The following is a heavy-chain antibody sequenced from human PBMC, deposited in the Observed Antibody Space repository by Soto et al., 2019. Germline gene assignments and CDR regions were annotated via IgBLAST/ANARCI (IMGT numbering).Heavy chain of an antibody. Sequence: SLTCSVSGGSISNPVYYSACIRQPPGKGLEWIGSIFYSGSAYCNPSLKSRVTMSVDTSQNQFSLKLSSVTAADTAVYYCAGRTSLTSVEIFSGGLSGYNWVDPWGRGTLVTVSS. CDR2: IFYSGSA. V-gene: IGHV4-39*01. D-gene: IGHD3-3*01. CDR1: GGSISNPVYY. J-gene: IGHJ5*01. CDR3: AGRTSLTSVEIFSGGLSGYNWVDP.